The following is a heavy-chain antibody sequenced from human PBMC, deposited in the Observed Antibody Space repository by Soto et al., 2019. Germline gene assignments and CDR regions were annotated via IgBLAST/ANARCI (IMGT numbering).Heavy chain of an antibody. J-gene: IGHJ4*02. CDR2: IYYSGST. V-gene: IGHV4-39*01. CDR3: ARGHGGITVFGAPGHFDY. Sequence: QLQLQESGPGLVKPSETLSRTCTVSGGSISSGSYYWGWIRQPPGKGLEWIGSIYYSGSTYYNPSLKSRVTISVDTSKNQFSLKLSSVTATDTTVYFCARGHGGITVFGAPGHFDYWGQGTLVTVSS. CDR1: GGSISSGSYY. D-gene: IGHD3-3*01.